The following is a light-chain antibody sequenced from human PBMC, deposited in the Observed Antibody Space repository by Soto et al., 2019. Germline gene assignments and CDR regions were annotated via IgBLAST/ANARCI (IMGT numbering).Light chain of an antibody. CDR2: DAS. J-gene: IGKJ3*01. Sequence: EIVLTQSPATLSLSAGDRATLSCRASQSVSSYLAWYQQKPGKAPRLLIYDASNRATGIPARFSGSGSGTAFTLTISSREPEDVAVSYCQQRSNWPPFTFGPGTKVDIK. CDR3: QQRSNWPPFT. CDR1: QSVSSY. V-gene: IGKV3-11*01.